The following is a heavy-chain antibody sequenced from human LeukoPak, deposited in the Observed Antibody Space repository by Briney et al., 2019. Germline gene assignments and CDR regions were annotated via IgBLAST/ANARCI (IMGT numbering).Heavy chain of an antibody. D-gene: IGHD2-2*01. CDR1: GGSISSYY. CDR3: ARDRAGYASSPPYYFYRMDV. V-gene: IGHV4-59*12. Sequence: SETLSLTCTVSGGSISSYYWSWIRQLPGKGLEWIGHTYYSGNTYSNPSLKSRATISVDTSKNQFSLKLTSVTAADTAVYYCARDRAGYASSPPYYFYRMDVWGQGTTVTVSS. J-gene: IGHJ6*02. CDR2: TYYSGNT.